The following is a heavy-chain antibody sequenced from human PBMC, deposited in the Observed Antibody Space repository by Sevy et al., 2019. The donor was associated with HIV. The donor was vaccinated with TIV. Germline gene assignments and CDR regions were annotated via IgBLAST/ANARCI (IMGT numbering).Heavy chain of an antibody. V-gene: IGHV4-34*01. CDR3: ARHCGSTSCSHAFDI. J-gene: IGHJ3*02. CDR2: INHSGST. D-gene: IGHD2-2*01. Sequence: LLQLRRPCLTCAVYGGSFSGYYWSWIRQPPGKGLEWIGEINHSGSTNYNPSLKSRVTISVDTSKNQFSLKLSSVTAADTAVYYCARHCGSTSCSHAFDIWGQGTMVTVSS. CDR1: GGSFSGYY.